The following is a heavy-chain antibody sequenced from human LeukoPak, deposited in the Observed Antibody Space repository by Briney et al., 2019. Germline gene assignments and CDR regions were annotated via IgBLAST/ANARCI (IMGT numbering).Heavy chain of an antibody. CDR1: GFTLSDYF. V-gene: IGHV3-11*01. Sequence: PGGALRLSCAGSGFTLSDYFMRWIRQAPGEGLGLGLYISSTGSITNYADSVKGRFTISRDNAKNSLYLQMNSLRAEDTAVYYCTRHPFPPAGYYFYYYYMDVWGKGTTVTVSS. CDR2: ISSTGSIT. D-gene: IGHD2/OR15-2a*01. CDR3: TRHPFPPAGYYFYYYYMDV. J-gene: IGHJ6*03.